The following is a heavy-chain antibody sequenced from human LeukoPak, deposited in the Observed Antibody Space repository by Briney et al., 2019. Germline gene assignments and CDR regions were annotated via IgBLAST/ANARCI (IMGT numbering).Heavy chain of an antibody. V-gene: IGHV1-2*02. CDR1: GYTFTGYY. CDR3: ARGGRLGELSPLDY. CDR2: INTNSGGT. D-gene: IGHD3-16*02. Sequence: EASGKVSCKGSGYTFTGYYMHWVRQAPGQGLEWMGWINTNSGGTNYAQKFLGRVTLTRDTSISTAYMDLSRLRSDDTAVYYCARGGRLGELSPLDYWGQGTPVTVSS. J-gene: IGHJ4*02.